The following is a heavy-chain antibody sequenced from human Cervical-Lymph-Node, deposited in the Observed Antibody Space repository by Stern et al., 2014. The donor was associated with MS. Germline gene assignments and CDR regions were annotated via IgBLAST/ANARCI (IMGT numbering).Heavy chain of an antibody. CDR1: GGSIDNYY. J-gene: IGHJ3*02. D-gene: IGHD3-16*01. CDR3: ARNTISFGGVSAFDI. Sequence: QVQLQESGPGLVKPSETLSLTCIVSGGSIDNYYWSWIRQPPGKGLEWIGHIYFRGSTSYNPSLKSRVTISVDTSRNLFSLKLTSVTAADTAVYYCARNTISFGGVSAFDIWGQGTMVTVSS. CDR2: IYFRGST. V-gene: IGHV4-59*08.